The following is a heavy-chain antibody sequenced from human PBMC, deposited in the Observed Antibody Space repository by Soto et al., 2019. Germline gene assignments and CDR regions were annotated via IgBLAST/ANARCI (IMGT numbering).Heavy chain of an antibody. CDR1: GFTFDDYA. D-gene: IGHD3-3*01. Sequence: GGSLRLSCAASGFTFDDYAMHWVRQAPGKGLEWVSGISWNSGSIGYADSVKGRFTISRDNAKNSLFLQMNSLRAEDTALYYCANTLEWSSPHYYFDYWGQGTLVTVSS. CDR2: ISWNSGSI. CDR3: ANTLEWSSPHYYFDY. J-gene: IGHJ4*02. V-gene: IGHV3-9*01.